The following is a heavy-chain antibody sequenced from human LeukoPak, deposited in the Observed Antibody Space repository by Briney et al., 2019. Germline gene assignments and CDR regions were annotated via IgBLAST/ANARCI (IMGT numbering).Heavy chain of an antibody. J-gene: IGHJ4*02. Sequence: GGSLRLSCAASRFTFSTYGMHWVRQAPGKGLEGGAVISYDGSNKYYADSVKGRFTISRDNSKNTLYLQMNSLRVEDTAVYYCAKGGPPTGASPRPWDFNYWGQGTLVTVSS. D-gene: IGHD1-26*01. CDR2: ISYDGSNK. CDR3: AKGGPPTGASPRPWDFNY. CDR1: RFTFSTYG. V-gene: IGHV3-30*18.